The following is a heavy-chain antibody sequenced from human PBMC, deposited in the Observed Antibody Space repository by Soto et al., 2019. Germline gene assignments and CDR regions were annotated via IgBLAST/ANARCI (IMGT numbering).Heavy chain of an antibody. CDR1: RGSISSGDYY. Sequence: SETLSLTCTFSRGSISSGDYYWSWIRQPPGKGLEWIGYIYYSGSTYYNPSLKSRVTISVDTSKNQFSLKLSSVTAADTAVYYCARALPHYYDSSGLIDYWGQGTLVTGSS. J-gene: IGHJ4*02. CDR2: IYYSGST. D-gene: IGHD3-22*01. CDR3: ARALPHYYDSSGLIDY. V-gene: IGHV4-30-4*01.